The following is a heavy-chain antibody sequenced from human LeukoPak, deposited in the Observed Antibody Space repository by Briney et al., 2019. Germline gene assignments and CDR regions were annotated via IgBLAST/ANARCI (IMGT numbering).Heavy chain of an antibody. V-gene: IGHV3-33*08. CDR2: IWYDGSNK. D-gene: IGHD1-7*01. Sequence: GASLRPSCAASGPTFSSYGMHWVRQAPGKGLEWVAVIWYDGSNKYYADSVKGRFTISRDNSKNTLYLQMNSLRAEDTAVYYCARAQTGTTMVDYYYYMDVWGKGTTVTVSS. CDR3: ARAQTGTTMVDYYYYMDV. J-gene: IGHJ6*03. CDR1: GPTFSSYG.